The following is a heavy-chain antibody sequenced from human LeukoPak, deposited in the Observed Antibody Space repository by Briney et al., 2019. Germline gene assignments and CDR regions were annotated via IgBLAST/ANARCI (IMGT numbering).Heavy chain of an antibody. CDR3: ARVVSIAARQPFDP. D-gene: IGHD6-6*01. Sequence: SETLSLTCAVYGGSFSGYYWSWIRQPPGKGLEWIGEINHSGSTNYNPSLKSRVTISVDTSKNQFSLKLSSVTAADTAVYYCARVVSIAARQPFDPWGQGTLVTVSS. CDR2: INHSGST. J-gene: IGHJ5*02. V-gene: IGHV4-34*01. CDR1: GGSFSGYY.